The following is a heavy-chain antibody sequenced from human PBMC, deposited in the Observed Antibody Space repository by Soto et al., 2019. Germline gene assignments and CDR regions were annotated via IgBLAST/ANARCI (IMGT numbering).Heavy chain of an antibody. Sequence: ASAKVSCKAPGYTFTSYGISLVRHAPGQGLEWIGWISAYNGNTNYAQKLQGRVTMTTDTSTSTAYMELRSLRSDDTAVYYCARDPHFWSGYYFDYWGQGTLVTVSS. CDR2: ISAYNGNT. D-gene: IGHD3-3*02. V-gene: IGHV1-18*01. J-gene: IGHJ4*02. CDR1: GYTFTSYG. CDR3: ARDPHFWSGYYFDY.